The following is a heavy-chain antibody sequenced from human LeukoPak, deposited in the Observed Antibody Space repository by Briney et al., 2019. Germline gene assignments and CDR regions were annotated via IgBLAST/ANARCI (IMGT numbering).Heavy chain of an antibody. V-gene: IGHV3-21*01. CDR3: AREMVRGVNEAD. CDR2: ISSSSSYI. Sequence: PGGSLRLSCAASGFTFSSYSMNWVRQAPGKGLEWVSSISSSSSYIYYADSVKGRFTISRDNAKNSLYLQMNSLRAEDTAVHYCAREMVRGVNEADWGQGTLVTVSS. CDR1: GFTFSSYS. D-gene: IGHD3-10*01. J-gene: IGHJ4*02.